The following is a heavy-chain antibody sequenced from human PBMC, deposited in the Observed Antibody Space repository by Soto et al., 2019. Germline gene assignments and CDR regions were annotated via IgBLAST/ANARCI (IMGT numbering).Heavy chain of an antibody. J-gene: IGHJ4*02. CDR2: ISYDGSIT. D-gene: IGHD3-10*01. CDR3: AKDLFMATDVTAIHDY. CDR1: GFTFSTYG. V-gene: IGHV3-30*18. Sequence: ESVGGVVQPGRSLRLSCAASGFTFSTYGMHWVRQAPGKGLEWVAVISYDGSITHYADSLKGRFTISRDNSKNTLFLQIYSLSAEDTAVYYCAKDLFMATDVTAIHDYWGQGTLVTVSS.